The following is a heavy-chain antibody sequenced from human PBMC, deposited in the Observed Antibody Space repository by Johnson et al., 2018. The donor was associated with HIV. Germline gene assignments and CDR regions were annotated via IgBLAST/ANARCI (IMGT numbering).Heavy chain of an antibody. Sequence: EVQVVESGGGLVQPGGSLRLSCAASGFTFSSYDMHWVRQATGKGLEWVSSIGTAGDTYYPGSVTGRFTISRENAKNSLYLQMNSLRAEDTAVYYWARDRGDMVRGGAAFDIWGQGTMVTVSS. D-gene: IGHD3-10*01. J-gene: IGHJ3*02. CDR1: GFTFSSYD. V-gene: IGHV3-13*01. CDR3: ARDRGDMVRGGAAFDI. CDR2: IGTAGDT.